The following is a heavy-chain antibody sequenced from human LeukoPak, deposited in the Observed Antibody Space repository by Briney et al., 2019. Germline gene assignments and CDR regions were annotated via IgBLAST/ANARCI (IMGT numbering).Heavy chain of an antibody. J-gene: IGHJ3*02. CDR1: GFTFSSYW. V-gene: IGHV3-74*01. Sequence: GGSLRLSCAASGFTFSSYWMHWIRQAPGKGLVWVSRIHSDGSSTGYADSVKGRFTISRDNAKNTLYLQMNSLRAEDTTVYYCATGSGHAFDIWGQGTMVTVSS. CDR2: IHSDGSST. D-gene: IGHD2-15*01. CDR3: ATGSGHAFDI.